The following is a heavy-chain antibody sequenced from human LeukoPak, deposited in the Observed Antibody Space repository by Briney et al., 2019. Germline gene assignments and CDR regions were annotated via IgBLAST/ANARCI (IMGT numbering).Heavy chain of an antibody. CDR1: GFTFDDYA. D-gene: IGHD2-15*01. Sequence: GGSLRLSCAASGFTFDDYAMHWVRQAPGKGLEWVSGISWNSGSIGYADSVKGRFTISRDNAKNSLYLQMNSLRAEDTALYYCAKDSGSGGSGNAFDIWGQGTMVTVSS. V-gene: IGHV3-9*01. J-gene: IGHJ3*02. CDR3: AKDSGSGGSGNAFDI. CDR2: ISWNSGSI.